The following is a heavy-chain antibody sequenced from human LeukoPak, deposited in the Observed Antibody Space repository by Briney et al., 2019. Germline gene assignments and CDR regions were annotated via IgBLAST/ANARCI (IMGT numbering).Heavy chain of an antibody. D-gene: IGHD6-6*01. J-gene: IGHJ4*02. Sequence: ASVKVSCKVSGYTLTELSMHGVRQAPGKGLEWMGGFDPEDGETIYAQKFQGRVTMTEDTSTDTAYMELSSLRSEDTAVYYCATRHSSSWFGSGGELDYWGQGTLVTVSS. V-gene: IGHV1-24*01. CDR3: ATRHSSSWFGSGGELDY. CDR2: FDPEDGET. CDR1: GYTLTELS.